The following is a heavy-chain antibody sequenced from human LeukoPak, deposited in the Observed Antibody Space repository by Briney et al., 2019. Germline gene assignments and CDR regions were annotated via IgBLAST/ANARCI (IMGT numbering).Heavy chain of an antibody. V-gene: IGHV4-59*01. J-gene: IGHJ4*02. CDR2: IYYSGST. CDR1: GGSISSYY. Sequence: SETLSLTCTVSGGSISSYYWSWIRQPPGKGLEWIGYIYYSGSTNYNPSLKSRVTISVDTSKNQFSLKLSSVTAADTAVYYCARQPLPRKYYYDSSGYYRGHFDYWGQGTLVTVSS. CDR3: ARQPLPRKYYYDSSGYYRGHFDY. D-gene: IGHD3-22*01.